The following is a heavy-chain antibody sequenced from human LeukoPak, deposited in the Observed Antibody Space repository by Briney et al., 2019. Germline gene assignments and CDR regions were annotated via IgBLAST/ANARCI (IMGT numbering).Heavy chain of an antibody. Sequence: GGSLRLSCAASGFTFSSYSMNWVRQAPGKGLVWVSRMNSDGSSTSYADSVKGRFTISRDNAKNTLYLQMNSLRAEDTAVYYCARGGGYSYGHFDYWGQGTLVTVSS. V-gene: IGHV3-74*01. CDR3: ARGGGYSYGHFDY. CDR1: GFTFSSYS. CDR2: MNSDGSST. D-gene: IGHD5-18*01. J-gene: IGHJ4*02.